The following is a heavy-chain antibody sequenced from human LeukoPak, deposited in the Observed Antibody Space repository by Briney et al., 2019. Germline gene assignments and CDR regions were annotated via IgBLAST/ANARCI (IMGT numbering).Heavy chain of an antibody. J-gene: IGHJ4*02. CDR2: ISSISIYI. CDR3: ANEDHPASCQQRRGGLDY. V-gene: IGHV3-21*04. CDR1: ECSVGNES. D-gene: IGHD2-15*01. Sequence: SLRFCYAAAECSVGNESRNWVRQSPEKRRELVSSISSISIYIYYADSVKGRFTISRDNAKNSLYLQMNSLRADDTAVYYCANEDHPASCQQRRGGLDYWGQGTLVTVSS.